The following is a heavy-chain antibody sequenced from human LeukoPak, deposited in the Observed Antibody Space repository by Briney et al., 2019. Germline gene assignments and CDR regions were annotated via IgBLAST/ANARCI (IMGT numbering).Heavy chain of an antibody. D-gene: IGHD1-26*01. J-gene: IGHJ3*02. CDR1: GGSISSYY. CDR2: IYTSGST. V-gene: IGHV4-4*09. CDR3: ARGSGSEENAFDI. Sequence: PSETLSLTCTVSGGSISSYYWSWIRQPPGKGLEWIGYIYTSGSTNYNPSLKSRVTISVDTSKNQFSLELSSVTAADTAVYYCARGSGSEENAFDIWGQGTMVTVSS.